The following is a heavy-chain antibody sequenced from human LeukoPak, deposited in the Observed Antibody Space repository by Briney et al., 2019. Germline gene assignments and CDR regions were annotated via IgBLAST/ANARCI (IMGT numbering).Heavy chain of an antibody. V-gene: IGHV3-23*01. J-gene: IGHJ6*03. CDR2: TSSSDAGT. CDR3: ARVRRETKRSLGRTTEYSYYYNMDV. Sequence: GGSLRLSCAASGFTLSTYAMSWVRQTPGKGLEWVAATSSSDAGTYHADSVRGRFTISRDNSKNTLYLQMNSLRAEDTAVYYCARVRRETKRSLGRTTEYSYYYNMDVWGKGTTVTVSS. CDR1: GFTLSTYA. D-gene: IGHD1/OR15-1a*01.